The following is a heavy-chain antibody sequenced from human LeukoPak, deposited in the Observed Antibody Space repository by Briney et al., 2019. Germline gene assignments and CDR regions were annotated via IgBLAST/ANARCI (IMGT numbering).Heavy chain of an antibody. Sequence: GGSLRLSCAASGFTFKTYTMNWVRQAPGKGLEWISSITSNSKYIFYADSVKGRFTISRDNAKNSLYLQMNSLRAEDTAMYYCARGRDSGSYYEPFDYWGQGTLVTVSS. CDR3: ARGRDSGSYYEPFDY. CDR2: ITSNSKYI. J-gene: IGHJ4*02. V-gene: IGHV3-21*01. CDR1: GFTFKTYT. D-gene: IGHD1-26*01.